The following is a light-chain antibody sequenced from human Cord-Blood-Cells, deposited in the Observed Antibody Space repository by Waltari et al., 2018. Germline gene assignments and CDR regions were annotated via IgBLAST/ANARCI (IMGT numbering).Light chain of an antibody. CDR1: QSVSSH. V-gene: IGKV3-11*01. CDR2: DAS. Sequence: EIVFTQSPPTLSLSPGERATLHCRASQSVSSHLAWYQQKPGQAPSLLIYDASNRATGIPARFSGSGSGTDFTLTISSLEPEDFAVYYCQQRSNWPPYTFGQGTKLEIK. J-gene: IGKJ2*01. CDR3: QQRSNWPPYT.